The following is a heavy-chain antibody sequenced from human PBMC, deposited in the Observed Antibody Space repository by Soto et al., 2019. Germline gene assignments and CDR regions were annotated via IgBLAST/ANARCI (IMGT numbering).Heavy chain of an antibody. CDR2: IYSGGST. CDR1: GFTVSSNY. D-gene: IGHD6-13*01. Sequence: PGGSLRLSCAASGFTVSSNYMSWVRQAPGKGLEWVSVIYSGGSTYYADSVKGRFTISRDNSKNTLYLQMNSLRAEDTAVYYCARTPSSSSWYCDVYFDYWGPGTLVTVST. V-gene: IGHV3-53*01. J-gene: IGHJ4*02. CDR3: ARTPSSSSWYCDVYFDY.